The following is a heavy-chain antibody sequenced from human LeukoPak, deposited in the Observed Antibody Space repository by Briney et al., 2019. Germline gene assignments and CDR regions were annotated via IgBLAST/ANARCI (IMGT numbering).Heavy chain of an antibody. D-gene: IGHD1-1*01. CDR2: ISGSGGDT. V-gene: IGHV3-23*01. Sequence: AGSLRLSCAASGFTFSSYAMNWVRQAPGKGLEWVSAISGSGGDTYYADSVKGRFTISRDNSKNSLYLQMNSLRAEDTAVYYCARGNGCDYWGQGTLVTVSS. CDR3: ARGNGCDY. CDR1: GFTFSSYA. J-gene: IGHJ4*02.